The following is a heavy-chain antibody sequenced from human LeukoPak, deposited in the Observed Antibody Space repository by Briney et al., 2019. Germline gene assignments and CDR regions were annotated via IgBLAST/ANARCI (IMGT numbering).Heavy chain of an antibody. Sequence: SETLSLSCTVSGVSISSYYWSWIRQPPGKRLEWIGHIYYSGSTNYNPSLKSRVTISVDKSQNQFSLKLSSVTAADTAVYYCASRSSIWSGYQNTFYYFDSWGRGTVVTVSS. CDR1: GVSISSYY. V-gene: IGHV4-59*01. J-gene: IGHJ4*02. D-gene: IGHD3-3*01. CDR2: IYYSGST. CDR3: ASRSSIWSGYQNTFYYFDS.